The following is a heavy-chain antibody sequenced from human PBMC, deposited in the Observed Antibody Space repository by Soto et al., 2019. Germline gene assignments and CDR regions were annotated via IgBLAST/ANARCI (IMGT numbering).Heavy chain of an antibody. J-gene: IGHJ4*02. V-gene: IGHV1-24*01. Sequence: QVQLVQSGAEVKKPGASVKVSCKVSGYTLTELSMHWVRQAPGKGLEWMGGFDPEDGETIYAQKFQGRVTMTEDTSTDTAYMELSSLRSEDTAVYYCATGGSITMVRGVIIMPFDYWGQGTLVTVSS. D-gene: IGHD3-10*01. CDR2: FDPEDGET. CDR1: GYTLTELS. CDR3: ATGGSITMVRGVIIMPFDY.